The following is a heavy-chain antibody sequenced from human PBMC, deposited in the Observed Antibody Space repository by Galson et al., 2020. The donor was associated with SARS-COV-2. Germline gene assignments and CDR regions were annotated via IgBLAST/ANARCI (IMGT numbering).Heavy chain of an antibody. CDR1: GFSFSSYS. V-gene: IGHV3-21*01. CDR3: ARDAKRIVDY. J-gene: IGHJ4*02. D-gene: IGHD2-15*01. CDR2: ISSTSRYL. Sequence: GESLKISCAASGFSFSSYSMNWVRQAPGQGLEWVSSISSTSRYLYYADSVKGRFTISRDNAKNSLYLQMNSLRAEDTAVYYCARDAKRIVDYWGQGTLVTVSS.